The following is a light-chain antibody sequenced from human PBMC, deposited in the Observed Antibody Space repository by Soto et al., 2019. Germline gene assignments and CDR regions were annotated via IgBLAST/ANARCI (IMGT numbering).Light chain of an antibody. CDR2: KAS. CDR3: QQYYSNA. J-gene: IGKJ2*01. Sequence: DIQMAQSPSSLSASVGDRVTITCRASQSISTWLAWYQQKPGKAPKLLIYKASSLESGVPSRFSGGGSGTEFTLTISSLQPDDFATYYCQQYYSNAFGQGTKVDI. V-gene: IGKV1-5*03. CDR1: QSISTW.